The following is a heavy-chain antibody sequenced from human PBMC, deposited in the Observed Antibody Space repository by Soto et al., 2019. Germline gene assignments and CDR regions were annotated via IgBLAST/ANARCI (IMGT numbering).Heavy chain of an antibody. V-gene: IGHV3-48*02. CDR3: ARNRTGGGYFFDF. CDR1: GFTFNSYG. J-gene: IGHJ4*02. Sequence: GGSLRLSCVASGFTFNSYGMNWVRQAPGKGLEWVSYISSSSRTIYYADSVKGRFTISRDNAENSLYLQMNSLRDEDTAVYFCARNRTGGGYFFDFWGRGTLVTVS. CDR2: ISSSSRTI.